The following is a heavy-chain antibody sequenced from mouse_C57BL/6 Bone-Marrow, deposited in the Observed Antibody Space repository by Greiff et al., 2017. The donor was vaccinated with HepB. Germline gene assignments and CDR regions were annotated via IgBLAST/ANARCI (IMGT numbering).Heavy chain of an antibody. CDR2: FYPGSGSI. CDR1: GYTFTEYT. V-gene: IGHV1-62-2*01. CDR3: ARHEGTAQARAWFAY. Sequence: VKLVESGAELVKPGASVKLSCKASGYTFTEYTIHWVKQRSGQGLEWIGWFYPGSGSIKYNEKFKDKATLTADKSSSTVYMELSRLTSEDSAVYFCARHEGTAQARAWFAYWGQGTLVTVSA. J-gene: IGHJ3*01. D-gene: IGHD3-2*02.